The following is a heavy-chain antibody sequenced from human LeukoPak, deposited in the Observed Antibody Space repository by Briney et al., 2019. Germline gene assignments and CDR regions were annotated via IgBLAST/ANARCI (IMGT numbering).Heavy chain of an antibody. V-gene: IGHV1-69*06. J-gene: IGHJ5*02. CDR1: GGTFSSYA. CDR3: ATDPRIAAAGFRFDP. Sequence: GSSVKVSCKASGGTFSSYAISWVRQAPGQGLEWMGGIIPIFGTANYAQKFQGRVTMTEDTSTDTAYMELSSLRSEDTAVYYCATDPRIAAAGFRFDPWGQGTLVTVSS. D-gene: IGHD6-13*01. CDR2: IIPIFGTA.